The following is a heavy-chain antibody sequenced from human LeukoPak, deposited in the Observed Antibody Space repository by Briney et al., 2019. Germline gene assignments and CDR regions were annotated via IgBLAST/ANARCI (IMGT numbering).Heavy chain of an antibody. CDR3: ARDRRGATTDIDY. V-gene: IGHV3-48*01. CDR2: ISSSSSTI. Sequence: GGSLRLSCAASGFTFSSYSMNWVRQAPGKGLEWVSYISSSSSTIYYADSVKGRFTISRDNAKNSLYLQMNSLRAEDTAVYCCARDRRGATTDIDYWGQGTLVTVSS. J-gene: IGHJ4*02. CDR1: GFTFSSYS. D-gene: IGHD1-26*01.